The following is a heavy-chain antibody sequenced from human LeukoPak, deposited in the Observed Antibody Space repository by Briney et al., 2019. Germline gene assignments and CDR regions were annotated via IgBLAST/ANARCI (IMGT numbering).Heavy chain of an antibody. CDR2: IYYSGST. CDR3: AIVVGATIWY. CDR1: GGSISSGGYY. J-gene: IGHJ4*02. D-gene: IGHD1-26*01. V-gene: IGHV4-31*03. Sequence: SETLSLTCTVSGGSISSGGYYWSWIRQHPGKGLECIGYIYYSGSTYYNPSLKSRVTISVDTSKNQFSLKLSSVTAADTAVYYCAIVVGATIWYWGQGTLVTVSS.